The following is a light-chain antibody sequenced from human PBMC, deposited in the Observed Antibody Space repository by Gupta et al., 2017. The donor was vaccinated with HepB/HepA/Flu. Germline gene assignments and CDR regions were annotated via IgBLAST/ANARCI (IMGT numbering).Light chain of an antibody. CDR2: AAS. Sequence: QMPQTLSSLFASVGARVTITCRTSHNIFRYLNWYQQKPGKAPKLLIYAASSLHSGVPARFSGSGSGTDFTLTITSLQPEDFAAYYCQQYHATPWTFGQGTKVEIK. CDR3: QQYHATPWT. J-gene: IGKJ1*01. CDR1: HNIFRY. V-gene: IGKV1-39*01.